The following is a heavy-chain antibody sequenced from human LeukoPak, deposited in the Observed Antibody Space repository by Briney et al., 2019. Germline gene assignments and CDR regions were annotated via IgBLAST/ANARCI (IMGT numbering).Heavy chain of an antibody. CDR3: VRTRRGRITMVRGVPHYLDY. CDR1: GFTFSSYS. V-gene: IGHV3-21*01. D-gene: IGHD3-10*01. J-gene: IGHJ4*02. Sequence: GGSLRLSCAASGFTFSSYSMNWVRQAPGKGLEWVSSIGSSSGYIYYADSVRGRFTISRDNAKNSLYLQMNSLRAEDTAVYYCVRTRRGRITMVRGVPHYLDYWGQGTLVTVSS. CDR2: IGSSSGYI.